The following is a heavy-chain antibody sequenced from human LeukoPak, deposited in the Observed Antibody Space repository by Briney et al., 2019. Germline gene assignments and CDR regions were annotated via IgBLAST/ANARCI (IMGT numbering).Heavy chain of an antibody. V-gene: IGHV3-23*01. J-gene: IGHJ4*02. D-gene: IGHD3-10*01. Sequence: GGSLRLSCVVSGISLSNYAMTWVRQAPGKGLEWVSYISERGGSTTYADSVKGRFTISRDTSLTTLYLQMNNLRAEDTAVYFCAKRGVVIRGLLVIGYHQEAYHYDCWGQGVLVTVSS. CDR2: ISERGGST. CDR1: GISLSNYA. CDR3: AKRGVVIRGLLVIGYHQEAYHYDC.